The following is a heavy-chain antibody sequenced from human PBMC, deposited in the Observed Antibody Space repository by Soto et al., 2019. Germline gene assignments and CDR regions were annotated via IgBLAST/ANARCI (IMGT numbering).Heavy chain of an antibody. J-gene: IGHJ6*02. V-gene: IGHV5-10-1*01. D-gene: IGHD2-2*01. Sequence: PGESLKTSCKGSGYSFTSYWNSWVRQMPGKGLEWMGRIDPSDSYTNYSPSFQGHVTISADKSISTAYLQWSSLKASDTAMYYCARQDIVVVPAAYYDYYYGMDVWGQGTTVTVSS. CDR2: IDPSDSYT. CDR1: GYSFTSYW. CDR3: ARQDIVVVPAAYYDYYYGMDV.